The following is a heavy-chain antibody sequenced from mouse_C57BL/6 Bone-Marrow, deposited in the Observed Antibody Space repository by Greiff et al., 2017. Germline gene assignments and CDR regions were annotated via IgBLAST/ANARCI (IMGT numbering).Heavy chain of an antibody. J-gene: IGHJ2*01. D-gene: IGHD1-1*01. CDR2: IDPENGDT. Sequence: VQLQQSGAELVRPGASVKLSCTASGFNIKDDYMHWVKQRPEQGLEWIGWIDPENGDTEYASKFQGKATITADTSSNTAYLQLSSLTSEDTAVYYCTTPDYYGSSFPFDYWGQGTTLTVSS. CDR3: TTPDYYGSSFPFDY. V-gene: IGHV14-4*01. CDR1: GFNIKDDY.